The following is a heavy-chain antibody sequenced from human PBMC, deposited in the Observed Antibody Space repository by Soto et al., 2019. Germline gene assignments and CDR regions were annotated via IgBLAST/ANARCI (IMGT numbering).Heavy chain of an antibody. V-gene: IGHV1-2*02. CDR2: INPKNSDT. CDR1: GYFFNDYQ. J-gene: IGHJ5*02. D-gene: IGHD3-3*02. Sequence: GASVKISCKTSGYFFNDYQMHWVRKATGQGLEWMGWINPKNSDTNYAQKFKDRVTMTRDTSISTVHIELSRLTSDDTAVYYCAMEAGGSNIAAVLLDPWRQGTLVTVAS. CDR3: AMEAGGSNIAAVLLDP.